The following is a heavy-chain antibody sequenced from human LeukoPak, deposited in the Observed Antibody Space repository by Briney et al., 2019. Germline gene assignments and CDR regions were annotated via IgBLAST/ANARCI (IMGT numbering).Heavy chain of an antibody. V-gene: IGHV4-59*01. D-gene: IGHD3-9*01. CDR3: ARDRTYYDILTDYYSHYFDY. CDR1: GGSISSYY. J-gene: IGHJ4*02. Sequence: SETLSLTCTVSGGSISSYYWSWIRQPPGKGLEWIGYIFYSGSTNYNPSLKSRVTISVDTSKNQFSLKLRSVTAADTAVYYCARDRTYYDILTDYYSHYFDYWGQGILVTVSS. CDR2: IFYSGST.